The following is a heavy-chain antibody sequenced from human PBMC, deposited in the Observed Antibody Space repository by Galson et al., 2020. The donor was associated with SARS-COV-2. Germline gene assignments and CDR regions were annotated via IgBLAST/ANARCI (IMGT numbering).Heavy chain of an antibody. CDR3: ARTRYLEGGYYRDV. CDR2: MFSNGGT. Sequence: SETLSLTCTVSGGSISGSYWSWIRQPPGKALEWVGYMFSNGGTKYNPSLKSRVTISGDTSKKQFALILTSVTAADTAVYYCARTRYLEGGYYRDVWGKGTTVIVSS. D-gene: IGHD3-3*01. CDR1: GGSISGSY. V-gene: IGHV4-59*01. J-gene: IGHJ6*03.